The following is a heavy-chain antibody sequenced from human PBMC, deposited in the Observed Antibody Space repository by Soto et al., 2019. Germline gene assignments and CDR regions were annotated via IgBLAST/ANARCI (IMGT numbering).Heavy chain of an antibody. Sequence: NPSETLSLTCTVSGGSVSSGSYYWTWIRQPPGKGLEWIGYIYNSGSTKYNPSLKSRVTISVDTSKNKFSLKLSSVTAADTAVYYCAGDEGGPFDYWGQGTLVTVSS. CDR1: GGSVSSGSYY. D-gene: IGHD1-26*01. CDR2: IYNSGST. CDR3: AGDEGGPFDY. J-gene: IGHJ4*02. V-gene: IGHV4-61*01.